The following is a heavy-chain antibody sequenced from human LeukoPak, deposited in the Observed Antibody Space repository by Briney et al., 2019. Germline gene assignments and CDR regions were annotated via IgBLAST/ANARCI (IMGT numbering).Heavy chain of an antibody. D-gene: IGHD3-22*01. CDR3: VKGKESNHYDGSGSFAYYYYSMDV. V-gene: IGHV3-23*01. J-gene: IGHJ6*02. Sequence: GGSLRLSCAASGFTFSSYAMSWVRQAPGKGLEWVSGISGSGDSTYYADSVKGRFTASRDNSKNTVYLQMISLRAEDTAVYYCVKGKESNHYDGSGSFAYYYYSMDVWGQGTTVTVPS. CDR2: ISGSGDST. CDR1: GFTFSSYA.